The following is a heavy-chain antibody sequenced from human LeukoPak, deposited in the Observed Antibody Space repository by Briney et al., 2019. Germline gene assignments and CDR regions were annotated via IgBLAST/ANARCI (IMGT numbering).Heavy chain of an antibody. Sequence: TLSLTCTVSGASIGSRGYYWTWIRQHPGKGLEWIGYISHSRNTYYNPSLKNRVIISLDTSNNHFSLRLNSVTAADTAVYYCAKARDVCGGGCPEVANWFDPWGQGTLVTVSS. CDR3: AKARDVCGGGCPEVANWFDP. J-gene: IGHJ5*02. CDR2: ISHSRNT. CDR1: GASIGSRGYY. D-gene: IGHD2-21*02. V-gene: IGHV4-31*03.